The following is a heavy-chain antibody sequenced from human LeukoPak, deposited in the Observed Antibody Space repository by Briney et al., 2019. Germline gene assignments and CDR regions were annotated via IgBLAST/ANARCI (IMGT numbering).Heavy chain of an antibody. J-gene: IGHJ5*02. D-gene: IGHD3-3*01. CDR2: ISAYNGNT. V-gene: IGHV1-18*01. CDR1: GYTLTSHG. Sequence: ASVKVSCKASGYTLTSHGISWVRQAPGQGLEWMGWISAYNGNTNYPQKLQGRVTMTTDTSTSTAYMELRSLRSDDTAVYYCARDSRITIFGVVIGGNWFDPWGQGTLVTVSS. CDR3: ARDSRITIFGVVIGGNWFDP.